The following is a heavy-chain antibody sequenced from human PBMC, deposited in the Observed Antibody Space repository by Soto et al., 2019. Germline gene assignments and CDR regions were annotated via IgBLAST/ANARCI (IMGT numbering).Heavy chain of an antibody. V-gene: IGHV3-11*01. CDR2: ISSDTSTI. J-gene: IGHJ6*02. CDR1: RFIFSDYY. D-gene: IGHD3-22*01. Sequence: GGSLRLSCAASRFIFSDYYMSWIRQAPGKGLEWPSYISSDTSTISYADSVKGRFTISRDNTKNFLYLQMNSLRAEDTAVYFCARDLKAVVNHIHYNHYGLDVWGQGTTVTVSS. CDR3: ARDLKAVVNHIHYNHYGLDV.